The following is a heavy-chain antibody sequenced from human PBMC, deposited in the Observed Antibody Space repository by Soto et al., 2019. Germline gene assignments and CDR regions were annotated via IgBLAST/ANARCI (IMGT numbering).Heavy chain of an antibody. CDR2: INHSGST. CDR1: GGSFSGYY. J-gene: IGHJ4*02. CDR3: ARGHNNYGRCIY. Sequence: SETLSLTCAVYGGSFSGYYWSWIRQPPGKGLEWIGEINHSGSTNYNPSLKSRVTISVDTSKNQFSLKLSPVTAADTAVYYCARGHNNYGRCIYWGQGTLVTVSS. D-gene: IGHD3-16*01. V-gene: IGHV4-34*01.